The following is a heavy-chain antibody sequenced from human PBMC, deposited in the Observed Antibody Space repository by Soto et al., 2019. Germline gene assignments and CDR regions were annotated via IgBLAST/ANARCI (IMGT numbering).Heavy chain of an antibody. V-gene: IGHV4-34*01. D-gene: IGHD3-22*01. CDR2: INHSGST. J-gene: IGHJ6*01. CDR1: GGSFSGYY. Sequence: SETLSLTCAAYGGSFSGYYWSWIRQPPGKGLEWIGEINHSGSTNYNPSLKSRVTISVDTSKNQFSLKLSSVTAADTAVYYCARVRLIGMIVAYYYYGMDVWGQGTTVTVSS. CDR3: ARVRLIGMIVAYYYYGMDV.